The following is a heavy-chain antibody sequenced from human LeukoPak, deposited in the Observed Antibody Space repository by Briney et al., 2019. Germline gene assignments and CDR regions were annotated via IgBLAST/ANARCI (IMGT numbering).Heavy chain of an antibody. Sequence: PGGSLRLSCAASRFIFTSYVMSWIRQAPGKGLEWVSYISSSGSTIYYADSVKGRFTISRDNAKNALYLQMNSLRAEDTAVYYCARDAKFFAPPLYCSSTSCYTDYYYGMDVWGQGTTVTVSS. CDR3: ARDAKFFAPPLYCSSTSCYTDYYYGMDV. CDR2: ISSSGSTI. V-gene: IGHV3-11*01. D-gene: IGHD2-2*02. CDR1: RFIFTSYV. J-gene: IGHJ6*02.